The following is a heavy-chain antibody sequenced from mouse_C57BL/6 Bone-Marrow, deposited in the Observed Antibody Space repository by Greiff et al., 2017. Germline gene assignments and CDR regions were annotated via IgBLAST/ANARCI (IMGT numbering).Heavy chain of an antibody. Sequence: VKLQESGAELVRPGASVTLSCKASGYTFTDYEMHWVKQTPVHGLEWIGAIDPETGGTAYNQKVKGKAILTADKSSSTAYMELRSLTSEDSSVYYCTRIGIYYNFDYWGQGTTLTVSS. CDR1: GYTFTDYE. J-gene: IGHJ2*01. V-gene: IGHV1-15*01. D-gene: IGHD2-1*01. CDR3: TRIGIYYNFDY. CDR2: IDPETGGT.